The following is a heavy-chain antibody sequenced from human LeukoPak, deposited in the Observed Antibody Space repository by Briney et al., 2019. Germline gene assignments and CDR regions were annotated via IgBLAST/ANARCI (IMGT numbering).Heavy chain of an antibody. CDR3: ARDMVGYSNGPALFDY. CDR2: ISSSSNTI. Sequence: QPGGSLRLPCAASGFTFITYTMNWVPHAPGKGLEWVSYISSSSNTIYYADSVKGRFTISRDNAKNSLYLQMNSLRAEDTAVYYCARDMVGYSNGPALFDYWGQGTLVTVSS. D-gene: IGHD6-19*01. CDR1: GFTFITYT. J-gene: IGHJ4*02. V-gene: IGHV3-48*01.